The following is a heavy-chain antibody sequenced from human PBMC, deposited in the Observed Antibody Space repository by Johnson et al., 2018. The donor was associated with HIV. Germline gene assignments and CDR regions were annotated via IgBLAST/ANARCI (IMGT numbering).Heavy chain of an antibody. V-gene: IGHV3-13*01. CDR3: AKGDCGGDCYVYAFDI. D-gene: IGHD2-21*01. CDR1: GFTFSSYA. Sequence: MLLVESGGGVVQPGGSLRLSCVASGFTFSSYAMHWVRQATGKGLEWVSAIGTAGDTYYPGSVKCRFTISRDNSKNTLYLQMNSLRAEDTAVYYCAKGDCGGDCYVYAFDIWGQGTTVTVSS. CDR2: IGTAGDT. J-gene: IGHJ3*02.